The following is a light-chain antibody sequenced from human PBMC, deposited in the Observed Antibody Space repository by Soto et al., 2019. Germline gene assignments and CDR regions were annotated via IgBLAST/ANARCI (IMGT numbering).Light chain of an antibody. J-gene: IGKJ4*01. CDR1: QRVSSK. CDR3: QQYNSYTPLT. CDR2: GAS. V-gene: IGKV3-15*01. Sequence: EIVITQSASTLSVSPGERATLSCRASQRVSSKLAWSQQKPGQSPRLLIYGASTRATGVPARFSGSGSGTEFTLTIISLQPDDFATNYCQQYNSYTPLTFGGGTRVDIK.